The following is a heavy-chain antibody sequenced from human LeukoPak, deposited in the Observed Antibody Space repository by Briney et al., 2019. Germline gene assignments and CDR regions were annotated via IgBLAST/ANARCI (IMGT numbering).Heavy chain of an antibody. CDR3: ARGGYYGSGNDFRFDP. Sequence: PSETLSLTCTVPGGSISSYYWSWIRQPPGKGLECTGYIHYTGSTNYNPSLKSRVTISVDTSKSQFSLKLSSVTAADTAIYYCARGGYYGSGNDFRFDPWGQGTLVTVSS. V-gene: IGHV4-59*01. CDR2: IHYTGST. CDR1: GGSISSYY. D-gene: IGHD3-10*01. J-gene: IGHJ5*02.